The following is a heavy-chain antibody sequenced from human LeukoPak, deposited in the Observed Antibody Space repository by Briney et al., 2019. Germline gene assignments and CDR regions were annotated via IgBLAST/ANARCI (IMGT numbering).Heavy chain of an antibody. CDR1: GFTFSSYG. CDR3: AKSEPQQQLALFDY. CDR2: IRYDGSNK. J-gene: IGHJ4*02. V-gene: IGHV3-30*02. D-gene: IGHD6-13*01. Sequence: GGSLRLSCAASGFTFSSYGMHWVRQAPGKGLEWVAFIRYDGSNKYYADSVKGRFTISRDNSKNTLYLQMNSLRAEDTAVYYCAKSEPQQQLALFDYWGQGTLVTVSS.